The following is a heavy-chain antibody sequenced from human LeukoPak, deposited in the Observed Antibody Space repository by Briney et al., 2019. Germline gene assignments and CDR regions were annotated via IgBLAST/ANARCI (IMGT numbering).Heavy chain of an antibody. Sequence: ASVKVSCKXSGYTFTSYDINWVRQATGQGLEWMGWMNPNSGNTGYAQKFQGRVTMTRNTSISTAYMELSSLRSEDTAVYYCARGHSPSGSYSNWGQGTLVTVSS. D-gene: IGHD1-26*01. CDR1: GYTFTSYD. CDR2: MNPNSGNT. V-gene: IGHV1-8*01. CDR3: ARGHSPSGSYSN. J-gene: IGHJ4*02.